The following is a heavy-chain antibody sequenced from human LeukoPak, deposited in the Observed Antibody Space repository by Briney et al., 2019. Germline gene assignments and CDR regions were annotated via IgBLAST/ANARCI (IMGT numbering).Heavy chain of an antibody. CDR1: GFTFSSYS. J-gene: IGHJ4*02. CDR2: ISSSSTTI. V-gene: IGHV3-48*02. D-gene: IGHD6-13*01. Sequence: GGSLRLSCAASGFTFSSYSTNWVRQAPGKGLEWVSYISSSSTTIFYADSVRGRFTISRDNAKNSLYLQMNSLRDEDTAVYYCAKGRYSRSWYPDYWGQGTLVTVSS. CDR3: AKGRYSRSWYPDY.